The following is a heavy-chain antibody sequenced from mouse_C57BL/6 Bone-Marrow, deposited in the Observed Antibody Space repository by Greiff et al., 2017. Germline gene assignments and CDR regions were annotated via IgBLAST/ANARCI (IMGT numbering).Heavy chain of an antibody. D-gene: IGHD4-1*01. CDR3: ARPRANWDWYFDV. Sequence: EVKLVESGGDLVKPGGSLKLSCAASGFTFSSYGMSWVRQTPDKRLEWVATISSGGSYTYYPDSVKGRFTISRDNAKNTLYLQMNSLKSEDTAMYYCARPRANWDWYFDVWGTGTTVTVSS. CDR1: GFTFSSYG. CDR2: ISSGGSYT. J-gene: IGHJ1*03. V-gene: IGHV5-6*02.